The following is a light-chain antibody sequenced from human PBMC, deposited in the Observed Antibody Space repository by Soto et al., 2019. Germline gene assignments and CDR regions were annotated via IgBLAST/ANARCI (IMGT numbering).Light chain of an antibody. CDR2: KEA. V-gene: IGKV1-5*03. CDR1: QTIRTW. J-gene: IGKJ1*01. Sequence: DIQMTQSPYTLSASIGDRVTITCRASQTIRTWLDWYQQKPGKAPKLLIHKEAILETGVPSRFSCGGSGTEFTLSISSRQPDDFATYHGQHYHDYSGTFGQGTKVELK. CDR3: QHYHDYSGT.